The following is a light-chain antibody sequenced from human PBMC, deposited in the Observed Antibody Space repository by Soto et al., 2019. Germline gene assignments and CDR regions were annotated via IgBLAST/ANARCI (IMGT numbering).Light chain of an antibody. Sequence: AIRMTQSPSSFSASTGDRVTITCRASQGISSYLAWYQQKPGKAPKLLIYAASTLQSGVPSRFSGSGSGTDFTLTISCLQSEDFATYDCQQYYSYPRKFGQGTKVEIK. CDR3: QQYYSYPRK. V-gene: IGKV1-8*01. J-gene: IGKJ1*01. CDR2: AAS. CDR1: QGISSY.